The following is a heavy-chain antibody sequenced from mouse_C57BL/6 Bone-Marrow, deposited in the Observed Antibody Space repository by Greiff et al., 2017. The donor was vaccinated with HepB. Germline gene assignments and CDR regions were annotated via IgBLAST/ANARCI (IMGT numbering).Heavy chain of an antibody. V-gene: IGHV1-64*01. D-gene: IGHD1-1*01. CDR2: IHPNSGST. J-gene: IGHJ4*01. CDR3: ARDCGSSYEDAMDY. Sequence: QVQLQQPGAELVKPGASVKLSCKASGYTFTSYWMHWVKQRPGQGLEWIGMIHPNSGSTNYNEKFKSKATLTVDKSSSTAYMPLSSLTSEDSAVYYCARDCGSSYEDAMDYWGQGTSVTVSS. CDR1: GYTFTSYW.